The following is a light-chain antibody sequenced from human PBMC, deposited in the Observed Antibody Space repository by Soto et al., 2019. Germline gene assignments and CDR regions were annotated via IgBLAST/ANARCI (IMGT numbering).Light chain of an antibody. CDR3: QQYNNWPPWT. J-gene: IGKJ1*01. Sequence: EIVMTQSPATLSVSPGERDTLSCRASQSVSSNLAWYQHKPGQTPRLLIYAASTRATGIPDRFSGSGSGTEFTLTISSLQSEDFALYYCQQYNNWPPWTFGQGTKVDIK. CDR2: AAS. V-gene: IGKV3-15*01. CDR1: QSVSSN.